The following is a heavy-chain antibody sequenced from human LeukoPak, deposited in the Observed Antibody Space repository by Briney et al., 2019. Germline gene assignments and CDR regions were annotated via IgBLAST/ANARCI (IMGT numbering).Heavy chain of an antibody. CDR3: ARDYMGSGWYRGFDL. CDR2: IYSGGST. V-gene: IGHV3-66*01. J-gene: IGHJ2*01. D-gene: IGHD6-19*01. Sequence: PGGSLRLSCADSGFTVSSNYMRWVRQAPGKGLEWVSVIYSGGSTHYADSVKGRFTISRDNSKNTLYLQMNSLRAEDTAVYYCARDYMGSGWYRGFDLWGRGTLVTVSS. CDR1: GFTVSSNY.